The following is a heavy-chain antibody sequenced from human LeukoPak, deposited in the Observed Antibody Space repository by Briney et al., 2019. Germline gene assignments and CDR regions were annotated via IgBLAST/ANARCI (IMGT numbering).Heavy chain of an antibody. D-gene: IGHD6-19*01. Sequence: ASVKVSCKASGYTFTSYYMHWVRQAPGQGLEWMGIINPSGGSTSYAQKFQGRVTMTRDMSTSTVYMELRSLRSDDTAVYYCARDYQWLPLDYWGQGTLVTVSS. CDR2: INPSGGST. V-gene: IGHV1-46*01. CDR1: GYTFTSYY. CDR3: ARDYQWLPLDY. J-gene: IGHJ4*02.